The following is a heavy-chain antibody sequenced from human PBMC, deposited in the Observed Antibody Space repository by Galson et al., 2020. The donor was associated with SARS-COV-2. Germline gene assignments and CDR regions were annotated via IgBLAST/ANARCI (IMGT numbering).Heavy chain of an antibody. J-gene: IGHJ6*03. CDR2: IYRGGNT. Sequence: GGSLRLSCAASGFTVSTKYMSWVRQAPGKGLEWVSVIYRGGNTYYADSVKGRFTISRDNSKNTLYLQMNSLTAEDTAVYYCAREDWRGGYPAYYYYIDVWGKGTTVAVSS. D-gene: IGHD1-26*01. CDR3: AREDWRGGYPAYYYYIDV. V-gene: IGHV3-53*01. CDR1: GFTVSTKY.